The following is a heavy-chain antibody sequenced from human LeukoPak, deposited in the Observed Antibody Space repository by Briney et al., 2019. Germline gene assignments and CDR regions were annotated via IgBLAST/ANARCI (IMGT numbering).Heavy chain of an antibody. CDR3: ASSIVYCSSTSCYFN. V-gene: IGHV1-18*01. Sequence: ASVKLSCKASGYTFTNNGISWMRQAPGQAPEWMGWISPYNGNTHYTPNLRGRLTMTTDTSTSTAYMELSRLRSDDTAVYYCASSIVYCSSTSCYFNWGQGTLVTVSS. J-gene: IGHJ4*02. D-gene: IGHD2-2*01. CDR2: ISPYNGNT. CDR1: GYTFTNNG.